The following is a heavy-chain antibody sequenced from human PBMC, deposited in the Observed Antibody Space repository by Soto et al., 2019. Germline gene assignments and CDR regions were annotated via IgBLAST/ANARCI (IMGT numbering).Heavy chain of an antibody. D-gene: IGHD2-2*01. CDR2: IYYSGST. Sequence: QVQLQESGPGLVKPSQTLSLTCTVSGGSISSGDYYWSWIRQPPGKGLEWIGYIYYSGSTYYNPSLKSRVTISVDTSKNQFSLKLSSATAADTAVYYCARGTCSSTSCYNWFDPWGQGTLVTVSS. CDR3: ARGTCSSTSCYNWFDP. CDR1: GGSISSGDYY. J-gene: IGHJ5*02. V-gene: IGHV4-30-4*01.